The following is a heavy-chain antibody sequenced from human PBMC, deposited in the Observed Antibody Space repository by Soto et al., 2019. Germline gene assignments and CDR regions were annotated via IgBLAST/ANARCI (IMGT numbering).Heavy chain of an antibody. Sequence: SETLCLTSSVAECTIGGSGYYWGWIRQPPGKGLEWIGSIYYSGSTFYNPSLKSRVTISVDTSKNQFSLKLSSVTAADTAVYYCATFYGDYVSYWGQGTLVTVSS. CDR1: ECTIGGSGYY. D-gene: IGHD4-17*01. V-gene: IGHV4-39*01. CDR3: ATFYGDYVSY. J-gene: IGHJ4*02. CDR2: IYYSGST.